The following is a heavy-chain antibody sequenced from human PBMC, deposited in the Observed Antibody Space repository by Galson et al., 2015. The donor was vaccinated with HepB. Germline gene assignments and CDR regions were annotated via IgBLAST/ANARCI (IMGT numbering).Heavy chain of an antibody. CDR1: GGTFSSYA. CDR3: ARDISISRLDAFDI. CDR2: TIPIFGTA. D-gene: IGHD3-3*02. J-gene: IGHJ3*02. V-gene: IGHV1-69*13. Sequence: VTVSCKASGGTFSSYAISWVRQAPGQGLEWMGGTIPIFGTANYAQKFQGRVTITADESTSTAYMELSSLRSEDTAVYYCARDISISRLDAFDIWGQGTMVTVSS.